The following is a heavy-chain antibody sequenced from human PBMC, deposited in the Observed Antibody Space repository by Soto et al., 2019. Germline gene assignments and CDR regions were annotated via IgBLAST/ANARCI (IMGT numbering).Heavy chain of an antibody. J-gene: IGHJ6*02. CDR1: GYSFTSYW. CDR3: ATYYYDSSGYLPNYYYYGMDV. V-gene: IGHV5-51*01. Sequence: PGESLKISCKGSGYSFTSYWIGWVRQMPGKGLEWMGIIYPGDSDTRYSPSFQGQVTISADKSISTAYLQWSSLKASDTAMYYCATYYYDSSGYLPNYYYYGMDVWGQGTTVTVSS. D-gene: IGHD3-22*01. CDR2: IYPGDSDT.